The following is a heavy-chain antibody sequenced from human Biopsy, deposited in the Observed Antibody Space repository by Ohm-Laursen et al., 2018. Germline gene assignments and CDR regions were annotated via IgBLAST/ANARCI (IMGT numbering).Heavy chain of an antibody. CDR3: ARDVRYLDF. CDR2: IKEGGSLI. CDR1: GFTFSNYW. J-gene: IGHJ2*01. V-gene: IGHV3-7*01. Sequence: SLRLSCAASGFTFSNYWLSWVRQAPGKGLEWIANIKEGGSLIYYLDSVKGRFTISRDNAKNSVYLQMHSLRTEDTGVYYCARDVRYLDFWGRGTLVTVSS.